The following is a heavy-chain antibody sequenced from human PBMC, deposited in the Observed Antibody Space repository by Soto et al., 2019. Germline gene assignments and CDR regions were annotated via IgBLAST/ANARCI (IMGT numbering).Heavy chain of an antibody. Sequence: ASVKVSCKASGYTFTSYGISWVRQAPGQGLEWMGWISAYNGNTNYAQKLQGRVTMTTDTSTSTAYMELRSLRSDATAVYYCAGDGRLRATSLYYYYGMDVRGQGTTVTVS. CDR3: AGDGRLRATSLYYYYGMDV. CDR2: ISAYNGNT. J-gene: IGHJ6*02. CDR1: GYTFTSYG. D-gene: IGHD1-26*01. V-gene: IGHV1-18*01.